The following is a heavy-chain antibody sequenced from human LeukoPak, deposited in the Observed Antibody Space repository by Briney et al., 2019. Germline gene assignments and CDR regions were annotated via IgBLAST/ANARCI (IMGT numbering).Heavy chain of an antibody. CDR3: ARVVVLTAFYYYYYMDV. Sequence: SETLSLTCAVYGGSFSGYYWSWIRQPPGKGLEWIGEINHSGSTNYNPSLKSRVTISVDTSKNQFSLKLRSVTAADTAVYYCARVVVLTAFYYYYYMDVWGKGTTVTVSS. V-gene: IGHV4-34*01. D-gene: IGHD2-21*02. CDR2: INHSGST. CDR1: GGSFSGYY. J-gene: IGHJ6*03.